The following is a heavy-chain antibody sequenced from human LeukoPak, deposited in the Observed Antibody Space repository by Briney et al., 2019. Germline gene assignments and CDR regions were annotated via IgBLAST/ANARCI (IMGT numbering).Heavy chain of an antibody. CDR3: ARDTHYGGNENWFDP. CDR2: ISADNGNT. J-gene: IGHJ5*02. V-gene: IGHV1-18*01. Sequence: ASVKVSCKASGYTSTSYGISWVRQAPGQGLEWVGWISADNGNTNYAQKPQGRVTMTTDTSTSTAYMELRSLRSDETAVYYCARDTHYGGNENWFDPWGKGTLVTVSS. D-gene: IGHD4-23*01. CDR1: GYTSTSYG.